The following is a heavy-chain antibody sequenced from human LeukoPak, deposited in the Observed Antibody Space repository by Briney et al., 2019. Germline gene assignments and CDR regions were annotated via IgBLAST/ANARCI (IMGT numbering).Heavy chain of an antibody. CDR1: GYTFTSYG. CDR3: ARGLNYAGSGYYFDS. V-gene: IGHV1-18*01. CDR2: ISAYNGNT. D-gene: IGHD3-22*01. J-gene: IGHJ4*02. Sequence: GASVKVSCKASGYTFTSYGISWVRQAPGQGLEWMGWISAYNGNTNYAQKLQGRVTMTTDTSTSTAYMELRSLRSDDTAVYYCARGLNYAGSGYYFDSWGPGTLVTVSS.